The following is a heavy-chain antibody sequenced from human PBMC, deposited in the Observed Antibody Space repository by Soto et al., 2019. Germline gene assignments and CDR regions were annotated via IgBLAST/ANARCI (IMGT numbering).Heavy chain of an antibody. CDR2: IYPGDSDT. V-gene: IGHV5-51*01. D-gene: IGHD1-26*01. Sequence: PGESLKISCKGSGYTFTSYWIGWVRQTPGKGLEWMGLIYPGDSDTRYSPSFQGQVTISADKSASTAYLQWSSLKASDTALYYCATRANSHAYFHFWDQGTLVTVSS. J-gene: IGHJ4*02. CDR1: GYTFTSYW. CDR3: ATRANSHAYFHF.